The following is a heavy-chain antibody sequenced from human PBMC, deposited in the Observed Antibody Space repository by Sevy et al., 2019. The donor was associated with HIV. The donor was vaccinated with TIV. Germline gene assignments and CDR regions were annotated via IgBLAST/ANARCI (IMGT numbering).Heavy chain of an antibody. CDR1: GFTFSSYS. CDR2: ISSSSSYR. V-gene: IGHV3-21*01. CDR3: ARVADYDFWSGYEQYYYYMDV. Sequence: GGSLRLSCAASGFTFSSYSMNWVRQAPGKGLEWVSSISSSSSYRYYADSVKGRFTISRDNAKNSLYLQMNSLRAEDTAVYYCARVADYDFWSGYEQYYYYMDVWGKGTTVTVSS. J-gene: IGHJ6*03. D-gene: IGHD3-3*01.